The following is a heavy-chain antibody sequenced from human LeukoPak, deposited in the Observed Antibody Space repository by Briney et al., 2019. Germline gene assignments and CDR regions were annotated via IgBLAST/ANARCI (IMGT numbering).Heavy chain of an antibody. CDR1: GFTFSNAW. Sequence: PGGSLRLSCAASGFTFSNAWMSWVRQAPGKGLEWVANIKQDGSEKYYVDSVKGRFTISRDNAKNSLYLQMNSLRAEDTAVYYCARVIRRAETYYFDYWGQGTLVTVSS. CDR2: IKQDGSEK. V-gene: IGHV3-7*01. D-gene: IGHD3-3*02. CDR3: ARVIRRAETYYFDY. J-gene: IGHJ4*02.